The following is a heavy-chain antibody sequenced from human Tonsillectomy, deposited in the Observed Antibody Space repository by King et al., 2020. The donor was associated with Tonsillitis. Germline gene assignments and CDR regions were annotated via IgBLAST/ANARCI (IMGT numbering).Heavy chain of an antibody. J-gene: IGHJ4*02. V-gene: IGHV1-2*02. CDR2: INPNSGGT. D-gene: IGHD3-22*01. CDR1: GYTFTDYY. Sequence: VQLVESGAEVKKPGASVKVSCKASGYTFTDYYMYWVRQAPGQGLDWMGWINPNSGGTKYAQKCQGRVTRTRDTSINAAYMELSRLRYDDTAVYFCARDSYYDGSGYSDSWGQGTLVTVSS. CDR3: ARDSYYDGSGYSDS.